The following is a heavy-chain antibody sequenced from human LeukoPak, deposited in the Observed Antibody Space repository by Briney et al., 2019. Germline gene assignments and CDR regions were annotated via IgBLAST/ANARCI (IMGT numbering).Heavy chain of an antibody. CDR1: GYSFTSYW. D-gene: IGHD4-17*01. CDR3: ARHEVARYGDYVAGYYYGMDV. J-gene: IGHJ6*02. V-gene: IGHV5-51*01. CDR2: IYPGDSDT. Sequence: GESLKISCKGSGYSFTSYWIGWGRQMPGKGLEWMGIIYPGDSDTRYSPSFQGQVTISADKSISPAYLQWSRLKASDTAMYYCARHEVARYGDYVAGYYYGMDVWGQGTTVTVSS.